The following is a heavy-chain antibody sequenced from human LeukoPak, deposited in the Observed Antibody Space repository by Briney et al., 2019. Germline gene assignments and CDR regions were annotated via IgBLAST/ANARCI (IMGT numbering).Heavy chain of an antibody. J-gene: IGHJ5*02. CDR1: GFSLSTSGVG. CDR3: AHLDYYDSSGYYSNLHNWFDP. D-gene: IGHD3-22*01. V-gene: IGHV2-5*01. CDR2: IYWNDDK. Sequence: SGPTLVKPTQTLTLTCTFSGFSLSTSGVGVGWIRQPPGKALEWLALIYWNDDKRYSPSLKSRLTITKDTSKNQVVLTMTNMDPVDTATYYCAHLDYYDSSGYYSNLHNWFDPWGEGTLVTVSS.